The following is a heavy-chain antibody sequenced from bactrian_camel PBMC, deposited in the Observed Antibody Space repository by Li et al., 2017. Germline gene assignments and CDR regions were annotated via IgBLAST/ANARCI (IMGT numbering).Heavy chain of an antibody. V-gene: IGHV3S1*01. Sequence: QVQLVESGGGSVQTGGSLRLSCAGSGFTSMNHCMGLFRQAPGREREGVGALGTDGVSVLAPSVKDRVCISRDSAGDTLYLQMHSLNPEDTAFYYCAPEISVVAGISTNCAPLTLLSGARGPRSPSP. CDR1: GFTSMNHC. CDR2: LGTDGVS. D-gene: IGHD1*01. CDR3: APEISVVAGISTNCAPLTLLS. J-gene: IGHJ6*01.